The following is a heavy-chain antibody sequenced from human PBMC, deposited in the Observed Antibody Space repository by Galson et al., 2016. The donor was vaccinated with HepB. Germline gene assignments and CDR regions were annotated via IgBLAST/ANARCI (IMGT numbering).Heavy chain of an antibody. V-gene: IGHV3-9*01. J-gene: IGHJ6*02. D-gene: IGHD3-10*01. CDR1: GFNFDDYA. CDR2: VTWNSGSM. CDR3: AKDLSRGSGSYYSRYYYYGVDV. Sequence: SLRLSCATSGFNFDDYAMHWVRQGPGKGLEWVSSVTWNSGSMGYADSVKGRFTISRDNAKTSLYLQMNSLRPEDTAFFYCAKDLSRGSGSYYSRYYYYGVDVWGRGTTVTVSS.